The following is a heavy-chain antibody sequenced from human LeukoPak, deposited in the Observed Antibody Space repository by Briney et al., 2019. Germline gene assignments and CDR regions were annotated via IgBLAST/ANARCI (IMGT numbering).Heavy chain of an antibody. D-gene: IGHD6-13*01. CDR2: ITTSSNTI. J-gene: IGHJ4*02. V-gene: IGHV3-48*01. CDR3: ASTGTPGVAAASDY. CDR1: GFTFSRYN. Sequence: GGSLRLSCAASGFTFSRYNMNWVRQAPGKGLEWVSYITTSSNTIYYADSVKGRFTISRDNAKNSLYLQMNSLRAEDTAVYYCASTGTPGVAAASDYWGQGALVTVSS.